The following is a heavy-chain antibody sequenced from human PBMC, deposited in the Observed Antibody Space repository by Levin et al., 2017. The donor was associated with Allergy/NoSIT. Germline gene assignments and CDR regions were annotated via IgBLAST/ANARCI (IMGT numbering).Heavy chain of an antibody. CDR3: AGSILGTHSHSDF. V-gene: IGHV4-59*03. CDR2: IYNTEST. D-gene: IGHD6-13*01. CDR1: GGSIRNYY. Sequence: SQTLSLTCTVSGGSIRNYYWNWIRQSPGKGLEWIGFIYNTESTNYNPSLNSRVSISVDTSRNQFSLRLSSVIAADTAMYFCAGSILGTHSHSDFWGQGSLVTVSS. J-gene: IGHJ4*02.